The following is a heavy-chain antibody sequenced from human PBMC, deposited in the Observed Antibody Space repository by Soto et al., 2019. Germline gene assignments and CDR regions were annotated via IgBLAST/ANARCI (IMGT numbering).Heavy chain of an antibody. D-gene: IGHD3-22*01. J-gene: IGHJ4*02. V-gene: IGHV3-64*04. CDR2: INSNVDST. Sequence: GGSLRLSCSASGFTFSNYGMHWVRQAPGKGLEYVSTINSNVDSTYYADSVKGRFTISRDNSKNTLYLQMNSLRAEDTAVYYCARDLMQVVVITRAYFDYWGQGTLVTVSS. CDR1: GFTFSNYG. CDR3: ARDLMQVVVITRAYFDY.